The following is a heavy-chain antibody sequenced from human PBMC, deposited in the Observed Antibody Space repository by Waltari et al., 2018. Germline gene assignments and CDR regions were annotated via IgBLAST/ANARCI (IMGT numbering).Heavy chain of an antibody. CDR1: GFTLSSFW. J-gene: IGHJ3*02. D-gene: IGHD6-13*01. V-gene: IGHV3-7*01. Sequence: EVQLVESGGGLVQPGGSLRLSCGGTGFTLSSFWMSWVRQAPGKGLDWGANRNRDGSGTYYVDSGKGRFTISRDNAKNSLYLEMNTLRVEDTAIYYCARLSSSWNEKGAFDIWGQGTMVTVSS. CDR2: RNRDGSGT. CDR3: ARLSSSWNEKGAFDI.